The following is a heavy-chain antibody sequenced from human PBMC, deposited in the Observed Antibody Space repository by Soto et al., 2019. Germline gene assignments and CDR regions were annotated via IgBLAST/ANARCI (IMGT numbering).Heavy chain of an antibody. J-gene: IGHJ3*01. Sequence: VGSLRLSCAASGFTFSSYGMHWVRQAPGKGLEWVALIWFDGSDKYYTDSVKGRFTISRDNSKSTLYLQMNSLRAEDTAVYYCARLYCSASSCYLVGAFDLRGQGTIVTVSS. CDR1: GFTFSSYG. CDR3: ARLYCSASSCYLVGAFDL. CDR2: IWFDGSDK. D-gene: IGHD2-2*01. V-gene: IGHV3-33*01.